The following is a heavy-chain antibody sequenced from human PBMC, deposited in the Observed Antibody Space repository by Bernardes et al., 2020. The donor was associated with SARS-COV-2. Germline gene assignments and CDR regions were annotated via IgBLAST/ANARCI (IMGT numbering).Heavy chain of an antibody. V-gene: IGHV2-5*01. Sequence: SGPTHVKPTQTLTLTCTFSGFSLSTSGVGVGWIRQPPGTALAWLALIYWNDDKRYSPSLKSRLTITKDTSKNQVVLTMTNMDPVDTATYYCAHARHRITIFGVVITTPWYFDYWGQGTLVTVSS. CDR3: AHARHRITIFGVVITTPWYFDY. J-gene: IGHJ4*02. CDR2: IYWNDDK. D-gene: IGHD3-3*01. CDR1: GFSLSTSGVG.